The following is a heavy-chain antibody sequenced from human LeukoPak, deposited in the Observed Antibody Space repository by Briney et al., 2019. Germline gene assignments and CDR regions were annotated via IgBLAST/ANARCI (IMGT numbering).Heavy chain of an antibody. CDR3: ARDLGVVDDYSNVGYFDY. CDR1: GFTFSSYS. D-gene: IGHD4-11*01. Sequence: PGGSLRLSCAASGFTFSSYSMNWVRQAPGKGLEWVSSISSSSSYIYYADSVKGRFTISRDNAKNSLYLQMNSLRAEDTAVYYCARDLGVVDDYSNVGYFDYRGQGALVTVSS. CDR2: ISSSSSYI. J-gene: IGHJ4*02. V-gene: IGHV3-21*01.